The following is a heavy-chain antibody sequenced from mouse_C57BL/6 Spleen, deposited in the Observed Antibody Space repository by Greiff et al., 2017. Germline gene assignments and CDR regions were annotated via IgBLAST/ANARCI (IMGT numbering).Heavy chain of an antibody. J-gene: IGHJ4*01. CDR1: GYAFSSYW. CDR3: AQLDYFYAMDY. CDR2: IYPGDGDT. Sequence: LQQSGASVKISCKASGYAFSSYWMNWVKQRPGKGLEWIGQIYPGDGDTNYNGKFKGKATLTADKSSSTAYMQLSSLTSEDSAVYFCAQLDYFYAMDYWGQGTSVTVSS. V-gene: IGHV1-80*01. D-gene: IGHD2-4*01.